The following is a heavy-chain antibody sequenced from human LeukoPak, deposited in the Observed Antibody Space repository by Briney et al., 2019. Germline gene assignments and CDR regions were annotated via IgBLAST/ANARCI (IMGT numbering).Heavy chain of an antibody. D-gene: IGHD6-13*01. Sequence: SGPTLVNPTQTLTLTFTFSGFSLSPRGMRVSWIRQPPGKALEWLARIDWDDDTFYTTSLKTRLTISKDTSKNQVVLTMTNMDPVDTAAYYCARIAAAGNGYFDYWGQGTLVTVSS. CDR2: IDWDDDT. CDR1: GFSLSPRGMR. V-gene: IGHV2-70*04. CDR3: ARIAAAGNGYFDY. J-gene: IGHJ4*02.